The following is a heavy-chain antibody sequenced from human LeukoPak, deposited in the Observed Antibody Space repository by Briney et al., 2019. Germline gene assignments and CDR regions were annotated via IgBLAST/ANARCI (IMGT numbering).Heavy chain of an antibody. D-gene: IGHD3-3*01. J-gene: IGHJ5*02. V-gene: IGHV4-31*03. Sequence: SETLSLTCTVSGGSISSGGYYWSWIRQHPGKGLEWIGYIYYSGSTYYNPSLKSRVTISVDTSKNQFPLKLSSVTAADTAVYYCARSFTIFGVVGNWFDPWGQGTLVTVSS. CDR3: ARSFTIFGVVGNWFDP. CDR1: GGSISSGGYY. CDR2: IYYSGST.